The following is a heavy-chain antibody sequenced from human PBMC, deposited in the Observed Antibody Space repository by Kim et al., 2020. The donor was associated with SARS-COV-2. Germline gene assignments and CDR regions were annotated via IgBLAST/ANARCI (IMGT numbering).Heavy chain of an antibody. CDR3: AKGRDAFGSHYYGLDV. V-gene: IGHV3-30*18. J-gene: IGHJ6*02. CDR1: GFTFSNYG. D-gene: IGHD3-10*01. CDR2: ISYDGDNK. Sequence: GGSLRLSCAASGFTFSNYGMHWVRQAPGKGLEWVTLISYDGDNKYYADSVKGRLTISRDSSKNTLYLQMNSLRPEDTAVYYCAKGRDAFGSHYYGLDVWGQGTTVTVSS.